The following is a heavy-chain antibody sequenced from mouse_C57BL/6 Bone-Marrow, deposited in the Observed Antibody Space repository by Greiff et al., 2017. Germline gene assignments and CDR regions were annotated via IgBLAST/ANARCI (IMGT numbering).Heavy chain of an antibody. CDR3: ARWGGNGYYAMDY. D-gene: IGHD1-1*02. Sequence: QVQLKESGPELVKPGASVKISCKASGYTFTDYYINWVKQRPGQGLEWIGWIFPGSGSTYYNEKFKGKATLTVDKSSSTAYMLLSSLTSEDSAVYFCARWGGNGYYAMDYWGQGTSVTVSS. V-gene: IGHV1-75*01. CDR1: GYTFTDYY. CDR2: IFPGSGST. J-gene: IGHJ4*01.